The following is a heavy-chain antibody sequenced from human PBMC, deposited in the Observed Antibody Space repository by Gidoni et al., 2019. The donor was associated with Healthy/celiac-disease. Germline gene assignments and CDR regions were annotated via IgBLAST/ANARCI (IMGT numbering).Heavy chain of an antibody. CDR1: GGTFSSYT. V-gene: IGHV1-69*02. CDR3: ATYSSSHWFDP. Sequence: QVQLVQSGAEVTKPGSSVKVSCKASGGTFSSYTISWVRQAPGQGLEWMGRIIPILGIANYAQKFQGRVTITADKSTSTAYMELSSLRSEDTAVYYCATYSSSHWFDPWGQGTLVTVSS. D-gene: IGHD6-6*01. CDR2: IIPILGIA. J-gene: IGHJ5*02.